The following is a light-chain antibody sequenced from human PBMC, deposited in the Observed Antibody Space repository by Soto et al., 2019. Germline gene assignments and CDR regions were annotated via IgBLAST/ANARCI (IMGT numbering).Light chain of an antibody. V-gene: IGLV1-51*01. CDR1: SSNIGNNY. CDR2: DNN. J-gene: IGLJ2*01. CDR3: ATWDYSLTGEV. Sequence: QSVLTQPPSVSAAPGQKVTISCSVSSSNIGNNYVSWYQQLPGTAPKLLIYDNNKRPSGIPDRFSGSKSGTSGTLDITGLQTGDEADYYCATWDYSLTGEVFGGGTK.